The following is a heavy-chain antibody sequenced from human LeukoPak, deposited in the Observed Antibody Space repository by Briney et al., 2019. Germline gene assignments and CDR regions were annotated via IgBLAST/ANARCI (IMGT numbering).Heavy chain of an antibody. CDR3: ASQLRLDY. CDR2: ISYDGSNK. D-gene: IGHD4-17*01. CDR1: GFTFSSYA. Sequence: QPGRSLRLSCASSGFTFSSYAMHWVRQAPGKGLEWVAVISYDGSNKYYADSVKGRFTISRDNSKNTLYLQVNSLRAEDTAVYYCASQLRLDYWGQGTLVTVSS. V-gene: IGHV3-30-3*01. J-gene: IGHJ4*02.